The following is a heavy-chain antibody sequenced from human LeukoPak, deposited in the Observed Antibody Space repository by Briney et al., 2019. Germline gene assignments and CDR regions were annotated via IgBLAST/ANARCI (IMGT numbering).Heavy chain of an antibody. CDR3: APRYDSSGYLPFQH. J-gene: IGHJ1*01. D-gene: IGHD3-22*01. V-gene: IGHV1-2*02. CDR1: GYTFTDYY. CDR2: INPNSGGT. Sequence: GASVKVSCKASGYTFTDYYMYWLRQAPGQGLEWMGWINPNSGGTNYAQKFEGKVTMTRDTSISTVYMELSRLRSDDTAVYYCAPRYDSSGYLPFQHWGQGTLVTVSS.